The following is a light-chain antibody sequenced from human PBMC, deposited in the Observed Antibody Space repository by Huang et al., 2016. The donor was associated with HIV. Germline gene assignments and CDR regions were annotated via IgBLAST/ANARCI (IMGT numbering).Light chain of an antibody. CDR1: QTVIKN. J-gene: IGKJ4*01. CDR2: GAS. Sequence: VMTQSPASLSVSPGERGTLSCRASQTVIKNLAWYQQRPGQPPRLLVYGASVSAAGVPDRFSGSGSGTDFTLTITSLQSEDFAIYYCQQYNRWPPLTFGRGTKVETK. V-gene: IGKV3-15*01. CDR3: QQYNRWPPLT.